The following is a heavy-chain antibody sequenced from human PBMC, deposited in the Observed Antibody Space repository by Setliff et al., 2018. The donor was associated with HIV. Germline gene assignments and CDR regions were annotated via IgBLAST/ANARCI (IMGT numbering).Heavy chain of an antibody. CDR2: IIPIFGTA. V-gene: IGHV1-69*05. Sequence: SVKVSCKASGGTFSSYAISWVRQAPGQGLEWMGGIIPIFGTANYAQTFQGRVTITTDESTSTAYMELSSLRSEDTAVYYCRWGPAAIWDAFDIWGQGTMVTVSS. J-gene: IGHJ3*02. D-gene: IGHD2-2*01. CDR3: RWGPAAIWDAFDI. CDR1: GGTFSSYA.